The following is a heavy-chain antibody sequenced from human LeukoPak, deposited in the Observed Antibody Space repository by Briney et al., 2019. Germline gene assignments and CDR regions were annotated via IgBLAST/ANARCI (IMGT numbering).Heavy chain of an antibody. CDR1: GYTLTELS. CDR2: FDPEDGET. V-gene: IGHV1-24*01. J-gene: IGHJ5*02. D-gene: IGHD2-2*02. Sequence: ASVKVSCKVSGYTLTELSMHWVRQAPGKGLEWMGGFDPEDGETIYAQKFQGRVTMTEDTSTDTAYMELSSLRSEGTAVYYCATGLPSTSCYRGGCWFDPWGQGTLVTVSS. CDR3: ATGLPSTSCYRGGCWFDP.